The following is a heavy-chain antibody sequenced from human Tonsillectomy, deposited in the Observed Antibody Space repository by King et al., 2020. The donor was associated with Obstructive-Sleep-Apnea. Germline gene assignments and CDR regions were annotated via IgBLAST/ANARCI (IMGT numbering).Heavy chain of an antibody. J-gene: IGHJ4*02. CDR3: AKEGGGSGVYWVDS. D-gene: IGHD3-10*01. V-gene: IGHV3-23*04. CDR2: INTRGTT. CDR1: GFTFSSYG. Sequence: VQLVESGGGMVQPGGSLTLSCAASGFTFSSYGISWVRQAPGKGLEWVSAINTRGTTFYAGSVRGRFTISRDNSKYTVNLQVNSLRAEDTALYYCAKEGGGSGVYWVDSWGQGTLVTVSS.